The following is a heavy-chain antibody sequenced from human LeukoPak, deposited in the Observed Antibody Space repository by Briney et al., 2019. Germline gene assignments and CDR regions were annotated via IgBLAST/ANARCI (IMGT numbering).Heavy chain of an antibody. Sequence: SETLSLTCAVYGGSFSGYYWSWIRPPPGKRLEWIGEINHSGSTNYNPSLTSRVTISVDTSKNQFSLKLSSVTAADTAVYYCARTAYCTNGVCYRAINWFDPWGQGTLVTVSS. J-gene: IGHJ5*02. D-gene: IGHD2-8*01. V-gene: IGHV4-34*01. CDR1: GGSFSGYY. CDR3: ARTAYCTNGVCYRAINWFDP. CDR2: INHSGST.